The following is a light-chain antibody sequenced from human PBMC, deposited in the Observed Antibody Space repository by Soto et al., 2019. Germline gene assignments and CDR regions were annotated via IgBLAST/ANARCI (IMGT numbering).Light chain of an antibody. Sequence: QSALTQPPSASGTPGQRVTISCSGSSSNIGSNTVNWYQQLPGTAPQLLIYSNNQRPTGVPDRFSGSKSGTSASLAISGLQSEDEDDYYCAAWDDSLNVVVFGGGTKLTVL. J-gene: IGLJ2*01. CDR1: SSNIGSNT. V-gene: IGLV1-44*01. CDR3: AAWDDSLNVVV. CDR2: SNN.